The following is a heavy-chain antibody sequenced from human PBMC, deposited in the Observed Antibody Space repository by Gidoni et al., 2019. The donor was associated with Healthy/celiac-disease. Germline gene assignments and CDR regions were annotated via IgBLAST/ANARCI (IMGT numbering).Heavy chain of an antibody. CDR1: GFTVSSNY. V-gene: IGHV3-66*04. J-gene: IGHJ4*02. CDR2: IYSGGST. D-gene: IGHD6-19*01. CDR3: ARQYSSGWPLDY. Sequence: EVQLVESGGGLVQPGGSLRLSCAASGFTVSSNYMSWVRQAPGKGLEWVSVIYSGGSTYYADTVKGRFTISRDNSKNTLYLQMNSLRAEDTAVYYCARQYSSGWPLDYWGQGTLVTVSS.